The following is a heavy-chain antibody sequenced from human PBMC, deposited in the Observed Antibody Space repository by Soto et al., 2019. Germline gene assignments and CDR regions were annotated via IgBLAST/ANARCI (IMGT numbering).Heavy chain of an antibody. CDR2: ISGSGGST. CDR1: GFTFSSYA. D-gene: IGHD3-10*01. CDR3: AKGGPTMVRGVITRPAY. J-gene: IGHJ4*02. Sequence: EVQLLESGGGLVQPGGSLRLSCAASGFTFSSYAMSWVRQAPGKGLEWVSAISGSGGSTYYADSVKGRFTISRDNSKNTLYLQMNSLRAEDTAVYYCAKGGPTMVRGVITRPAYWGQGTLVTVSS. V-gene: IGHV3-23*01.